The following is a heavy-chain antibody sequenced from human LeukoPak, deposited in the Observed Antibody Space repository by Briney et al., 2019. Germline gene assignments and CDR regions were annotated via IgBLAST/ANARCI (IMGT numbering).Heavy chain of an antibody. CDR3: ARRAYSNYLSSQYYYYYMDV. V-gene: IGHV3-33*01. CDR2: IWYDGSNK. D-gene: IGHD4-11*01. CDR1: GFTFSSYG. J-gene: IGHJ6*03. Sequence: PGGSLRLSCAASGFTFSSYGMHWVRQAPGKGLEWVAVIWYDGSNKYYADSVKGRFTISRDNSKNTLYLQMNSLRAEDTAVYYCARRAYSNYLSSQYYYYYMDVWGKGTTVTVSS.